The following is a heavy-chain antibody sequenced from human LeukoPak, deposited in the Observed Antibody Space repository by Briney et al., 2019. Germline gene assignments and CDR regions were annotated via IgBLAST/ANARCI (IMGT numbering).Heavy chain of an antibody. CDR3: ARDIPVDSRSSVPKPVRDS. Sequence: PGGSLRLSCAASGFTISYNYMSWVRQAAGKGLQWVSVIYSNTGAYYADSVKGRFTISRHNSKNTLYLQITSLRAEDTAVYYCARDIPVDSRSSVPKPVRDSWGQGTLVTVSS. CDR2: IYSNTGA. CDR1: GFTISYNY. J-gene: IGHJ5*02. D-gene: IGHD6-6*01. V-gene: IGHV3-53*04.